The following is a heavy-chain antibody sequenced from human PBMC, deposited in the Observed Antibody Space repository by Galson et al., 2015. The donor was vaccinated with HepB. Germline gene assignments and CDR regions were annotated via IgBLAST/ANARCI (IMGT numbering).Heavy chain of an antibody. J-gene: IGHJ5*02. Sequence: PALVKPTQTLTLTCTFSGFSLSTSGVGVGWIRQPPGKALEWLALIYWDDDKRYSPSLKSRLTITKDTSKNQVVLTMTNMDPVDTATYYCAHEYHLVAATFDGWFDPWGQGTLVTVSS. CDR2: IYWDDDK. CDR3: AHEYHLVAATFDGWFDP. CDR1: GFSLSTSGVG. D-gene: IGHD2-15*01. V-gene: IGHV2-5*02.